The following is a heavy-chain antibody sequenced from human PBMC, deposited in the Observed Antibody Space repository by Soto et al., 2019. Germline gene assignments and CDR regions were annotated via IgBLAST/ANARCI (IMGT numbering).Heavy chain of an antibody. CDR2: IYYSGST. V-gene: IGHV4-59*01. CDR3: ARGPLLYSSSLNWFDP. CDR1: GGSISSYY. D-gene: IGHD6-13*01. J-gene: IGHJ5*02. Sequence: QVQLQESGPGLVKPSETLSLTCTVSGGSISSYYWSWIRQPPGKGLEWIGYIYYSGSTNYNPSLKSRVTRSVDTSKNQFSLKLSSVTAADTAVYYCARGPLLYSSSLNWFDPWGQGTLVTVSS.